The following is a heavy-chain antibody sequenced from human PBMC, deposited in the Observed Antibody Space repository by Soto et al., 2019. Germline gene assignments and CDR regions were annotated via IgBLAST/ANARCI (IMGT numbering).Heavy chain of an antibody. V-gene: IGHV4-31*03. CDR3: ARDDSFYGEPGYGMNV. CDR1: GATISSGGFY. CDR2: IYYTGTT. Sequence: QVQLQESGPGLVEASQTLSLTCTVSGATISSGGFYWSWIRQRPGKGLEWIGHIYYTGTTSYNPSLNGRVTLSLDMSSNQFSLKLRSVTAADTAKYFCARDDSFYGEPGYGMNVWGQGTTVTVSS. D-gene: IGHD4-17*01. J-gene: IGHJ6*02.